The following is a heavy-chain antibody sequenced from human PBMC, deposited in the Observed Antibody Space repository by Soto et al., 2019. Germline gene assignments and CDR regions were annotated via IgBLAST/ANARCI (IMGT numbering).Heavy chain of an antibody. CDR1: GFTFSSYS. D-gene: IGHD3-3*01. CDR3: VTLRGANDFWSGYPDYYFDY. Sequence: EVQLVESGGGLVKPGGSLRLSCAASGFTFSSYSMNWVRQAPGKGLEWVSSISSSSSYIYYADSVKGRFTISRDNAKNSLYLQMNSLRAEDTAVYYCVTLRGANDFWSGYPDYYFDYWGQGTLVTVSS. V-gene: IGHV3-21*01. J-gene: IGHJ4*02. CDR2: ISSSSSYI.